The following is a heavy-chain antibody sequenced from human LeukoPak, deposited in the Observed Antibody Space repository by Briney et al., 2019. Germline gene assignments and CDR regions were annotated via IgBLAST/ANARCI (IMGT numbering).Heavy chain of an antibody. CDR3: AKGDFYGSGRDYYYYMDV. CDR1: GFTFSSYA. D-gene: IGHD3-10*01. V-gene: IGHV3-23*01. Sequence: PGGSLGLSCAASGFTFSSYAMSWVRQAPGKGLEWVSAISGSGGSTYYADSVKGRFTISRDNSKNTLYLQMNSLRAEDTAVYNCAKGDFYGSGRDYYYYMDVWGKGTTVTISS. CDR2: ISGSGGST. J-gene: IGHJ6*03.